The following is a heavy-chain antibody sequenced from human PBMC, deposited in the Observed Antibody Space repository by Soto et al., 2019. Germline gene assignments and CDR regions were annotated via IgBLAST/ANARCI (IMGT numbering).Heavy chain of an antibody. CDR2: INHSGST. CDR1: GGSFSCYY. Sequence: PSETLSLTCAVYGGSFSCYYWSWIRQPPGKGLEWIGEINHSGSTNYNPSLKSRVTISVDTSKNQFSLKLSSVTAADTAVYYCARGRAAADPYYFDYWGQGTLVTVSS. J-gene: IGHJ4*02. D-gene: IGHD6-13*01. V-gene: IGHV4-34*01. CDR3: ARGRAAADPYYFDY.